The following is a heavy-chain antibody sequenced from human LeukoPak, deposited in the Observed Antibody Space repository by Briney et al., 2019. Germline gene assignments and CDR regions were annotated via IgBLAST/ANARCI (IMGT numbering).Heavy chain of an antibody. V-gene: IGHV3-21*04. CDR1: GFTFSSYS. CDR2: ISSSSSYI. D-gene: IGHD5-12*01. CDR3: AKDPRGYSGYDAVGYFDY. Sequence: GGSPRLSCAASGFTFSSYSMNWVRQAPGKGLEWVSSISSSSSYIYYADSVKGRFTISRDNAKNSLYLQMNSLRAEDTAVYYCAKDPRGYSGYDAVGYFDYWGQGTLVTVSS. J-gene: IGHJ4*02.